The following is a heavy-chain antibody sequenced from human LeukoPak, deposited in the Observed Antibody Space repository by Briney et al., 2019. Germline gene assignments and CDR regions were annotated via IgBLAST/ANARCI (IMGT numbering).Heavy chain of an antibody. CDR1: GFTFSSYA. D-gene: IGHD6-13*01. Sequence: PGGSLRLSCAASGFTFSSYAMHWVRQAPGKGLEWVAVISCDGSNKYYADSVKGRFTISRDNSKNTLYLQMNSLRAEDTAVYYCAREGYSSSWYYYFDYWGQGTLVTVSS. CDR2: ISCDGSNK. J-gene: IGHJ4*02. CDR3: AREGYSSSWYYYFDY. V-gene: IGHV3-30-3*01.